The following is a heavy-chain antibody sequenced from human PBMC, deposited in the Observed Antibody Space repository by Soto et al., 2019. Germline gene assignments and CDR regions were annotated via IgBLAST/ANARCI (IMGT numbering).Heavy chain of an antibody. CDR2: IIPLFGTT. CDR1: GGTFSTYP. Sequence: VASVKVSCKASGGTFSTYPINWVRQAPGQGLEWMGGIIPLFGTTNYAQKFKGRVTITADESTSTAYMELSSLRAEDAAVYYCARTGENVLKIAAAGYWFDPWGQGTLVTVSS. J-gene: IGHJ5*02. CDR3: ARTGENVLKIAAAGYWFDP. D-gene: IGHD6-13*01. V-gene: IGHV1-69*13.